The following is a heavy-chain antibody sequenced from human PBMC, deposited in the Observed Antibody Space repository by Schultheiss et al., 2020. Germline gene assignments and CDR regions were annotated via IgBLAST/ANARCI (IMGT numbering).Heavy chain of an antibody. J-gene: IGHJ4*02. V-gene: IGHV3-30-3*01. D-gene: IGHD6-19*01. CDR3: ARDRGDSGWEYYFDY. CDR1: GYTFSSYA. CDR2: ISYDGSNK. Sequence: GESLKISCKASGYTFSSYAMHWVRQAPGKGLEWVAVISYDGSNKYYADSVKGRFTISRDNSKNTLYLQMNSLRAEDTAVYYCARDRGDSGWEYYFDYWGQGTLVTVSS.